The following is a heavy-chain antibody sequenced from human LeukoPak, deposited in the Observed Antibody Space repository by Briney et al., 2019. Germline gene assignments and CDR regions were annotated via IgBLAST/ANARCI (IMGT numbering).Heavy chain of an antibody. CDR1: GFTFSSYS. CDR2: ISSSSSYI. Sequence: PGGSLRLSCAASGFTFSSYSMNSVRQAPGKGLEWVSSISSSSSYIYYADSVKGRFTISRDNAKNSLYLQMNSLRAEDTAVYYCARAPLGDYVWGSYRYGGPFDYWGQGTLVTVSS. V-gene: IGHV3-21*01. J-gene: IGHJ4*02. CDR3: ARAPLGDYVWGSYRYGGPFDY. D-gene: IGHD3-16*02.